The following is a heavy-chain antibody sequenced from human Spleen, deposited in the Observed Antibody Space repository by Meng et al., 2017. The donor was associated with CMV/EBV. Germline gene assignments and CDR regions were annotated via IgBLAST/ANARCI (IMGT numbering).Heavy chain of an antibody. V-gene: IGHV1-2*02. D-gene: IGHD3-10*01. J-gene: IGHJ2*01. CDR2: INANSGGT. CDR1: YF. Sequence: YFMPSCRQAPVQGLEWMGWINANSGGTNYAQKFQGRVTMTRDTSVSEVYMDLSSLRSDDTAVYFCARGAGYCPAASCYNDNWSFDLWGRGTLVTVSS. CDR3: ARGAGYCPAASCYNDNWSFDL.